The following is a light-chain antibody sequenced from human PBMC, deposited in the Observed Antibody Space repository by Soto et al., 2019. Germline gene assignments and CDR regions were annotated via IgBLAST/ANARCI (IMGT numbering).Light chain of an antibody. CDR2: DGY. V-gene: IGKV1-5*01. CDR3: QQYETYFRYT. J-gene: IGKJ2*01. CDR1: QTINSK. Sequence: DIQMTQPPSTLSASVGDRVTITCRASQTINSKLAWYQKKPGQAPKLLIFDGYNLESGVPSRFSGSGSGTEFTLSIGSLQPDDFATYYCQQYETYFRYTFGQGTKLDIK.